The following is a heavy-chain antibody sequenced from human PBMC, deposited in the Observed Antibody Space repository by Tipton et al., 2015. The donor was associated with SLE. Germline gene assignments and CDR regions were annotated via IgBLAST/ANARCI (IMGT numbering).Heavy chain of an antibody. CDR3: ARGDGVATYEPVDF. J-gene: IGHJ4*01. CDR1: GYAFTIYN. CDR2: MNPNNANT. Sequence: QLVQSGAEVKKPGASVKVSCKASGYAFTIYNIHWVRQASGQGLEWMGWMNPNNANTGYSHKFQGRVTMTRDTSISTAYMELGSLRSAHPAVYCCARGDGVATYEPVDFCGQGPLVTVFS. V-gene: IGHV1-8*01. D-gene: IGHD2-15*01.